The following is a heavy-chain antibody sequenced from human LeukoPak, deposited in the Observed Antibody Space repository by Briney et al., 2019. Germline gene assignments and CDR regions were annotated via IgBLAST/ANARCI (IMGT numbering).Heavy chain of an antibody. CDR3: ARRRYYYDSSGYYYDLFDY. Sequence: GESLQISCKGSGYSFTSYWIGWVRQMPGKGLEWMGIIYPGDSDTRYSPSFQGQVTIPADKSISTAYLQWSSLKASDTAMYYCARRRYYYDSSGYYYDLFDYWGQGTLVTVSS. CDR2: IYPGDSDT. D-gene: IGHD3-22*01. V-gene: IGHV5-51*01. J-gene: IGHJ4*02. CDR1: GYSFTSYW.